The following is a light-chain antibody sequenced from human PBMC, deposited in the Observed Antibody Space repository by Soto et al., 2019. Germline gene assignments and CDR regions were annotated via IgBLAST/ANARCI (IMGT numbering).Light chain of an antibody. CDR1: SSNIGAGYD. CDR3: QSYDSSLSVV. V-gene: IGLV1-40*01. Sequence: QSVLTQPPSVSGAPGQRVTISCTGSSSNIGAGYDVHWYQQLPGTAPKLLIYGNSKRPSGFPDRFSGSKSGTSASLAITGLQAEDEADYSCQSYDSSLSVVFGGGTKLTVL. J-gene: IGLJ2*01. CDR2: GNS.